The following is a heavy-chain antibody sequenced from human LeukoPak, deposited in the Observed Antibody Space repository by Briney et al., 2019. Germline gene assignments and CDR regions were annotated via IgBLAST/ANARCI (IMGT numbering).Heavy chain of an antibody. J-gene: IGHJ3*02. CDR2: ISSSSSTI. V-gene: IGHV3-48*04. D-gene: IGHD2-15*01. CDR1: GFTFSSYS. Sequence: GGSLRLSCAASGFTFSSYSMNWVRQAPGKGLEWVSYISSSSSTIYYADSVKGRFTISRDNAKNSLYLQMNSLRAEDTAVYYCAKWGVVEGGAFDIWGQGTMVTVSS. CDR3: AKWGVVEGGAFDI.